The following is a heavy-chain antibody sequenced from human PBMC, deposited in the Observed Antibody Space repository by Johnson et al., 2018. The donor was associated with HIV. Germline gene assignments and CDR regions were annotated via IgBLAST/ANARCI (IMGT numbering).Heavy chain of an antibody. Sequence: VQLVESGGGVVQPGGSLRLSCAASGFSFSSSGMHWVRQAPGKGLEWVAFISYDGSNKYYADSVQGRFTISRDNSKNTLYLQMTSLRAEDTAVYYCVRGLLWFGELLEAFDIWGQGTMVTVSS. J-gene: IGHJ3*02. D-gene: IGHD3-10*01. V-gene: IGHV3-30*19. CDR1: GFSFSSSG. CDR3: VRGLLWFGELLEAFDI. CDR2: ISYDGSNK.